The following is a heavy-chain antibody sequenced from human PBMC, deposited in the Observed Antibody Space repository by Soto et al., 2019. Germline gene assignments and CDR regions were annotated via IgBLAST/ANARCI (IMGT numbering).Heavy chain of an antibody. CDR1: GGSISSSSYY. Sequence: QLQLQESGPGLVKPSETLTLTCTVSGGSISSSSYYWGWIRQPPGKGLEWIGSIYYSGSTYYNPSLKSGVTISVDTSKNRFSLKLSSVTAADAAVYYCASLIGGFFDYWGQGTLVTVSS. D-gene: IGHD2-8*01. CDR3: ASLIGGFFDY. J-gene: IGHJ4*02. V-gene: IGHV4-39*01. CDR2: IYYSGST.